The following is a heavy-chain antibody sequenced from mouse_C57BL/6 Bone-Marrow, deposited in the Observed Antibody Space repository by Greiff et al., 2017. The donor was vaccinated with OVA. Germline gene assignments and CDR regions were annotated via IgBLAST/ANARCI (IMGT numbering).Heavy chain of an antibody. Sequence: VQLQQPGAELVMPGASVKLSCKASGYTFTSYWMHWVKQRPGQGLEWIGEIDPSDSYTNYNQKFKGKSTLTVDKSSSTAYMQLSSLTSEYSAVYYCARDGYYYYYAMDYWGQGTSVTVSS. J-gene: IGHJ4*01. V-gene: IGHV1-69*01. CDR2: IDPSDSYT. CDR1: GYTFTSYW. D-gene: IGHD2-3*01. CDR3: ARDGYYYYYAMDY.